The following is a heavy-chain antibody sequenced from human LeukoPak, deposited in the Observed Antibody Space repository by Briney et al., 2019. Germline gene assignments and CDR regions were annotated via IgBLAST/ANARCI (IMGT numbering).Heavy chain of an antibody. CDR2: IFYSGTT. CDR3: AKWGVVTAFDY. J-gene: IGHJ4*02. CDR1: GGSFSGYY. D-gene: IGHD2-21*02. Sequence: SETLSLTCAVYGGSFSGYYWSWIRQPPGKGLEWIGYIFYSGTTNYSPSLKSRVTISVDTSKNQFSLKLNSVTAADTAVYYCAKWGVVTAFDYWGQGTLVTVSS. V-gene: IGHV4-59*08.